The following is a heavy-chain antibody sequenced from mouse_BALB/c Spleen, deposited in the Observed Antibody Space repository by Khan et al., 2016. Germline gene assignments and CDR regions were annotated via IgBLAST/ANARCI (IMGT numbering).Heavy chain of an antibody. D-gene: IGHD1-1*01. J-gene: IGHJ4*01. CDR2: ISPGSGNT. CDR1: GYTFTDYY. CDR3: AKGGRSDYYAMDY. Sequence: QVQLQQSGAELARPGASVKLSCKASGYTFTDYYINWVKQRTGQGLEWIGEISPGSGNTYYTEKFKGKAILTADKSSSTAYMQLSSLTSEDSAVYCCAKGGRSDYYAMDYWGQGTSVTVSS. V-gene: IGHV1-77*01.